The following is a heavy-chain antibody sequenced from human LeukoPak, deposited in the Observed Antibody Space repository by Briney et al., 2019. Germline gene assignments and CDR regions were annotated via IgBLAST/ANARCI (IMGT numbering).Heavy chain of an antibody. Sequence: GGSLRLSCAASGFTLSSYAMSWVRQAPGKGLEWVSAISGSGGSTYYADSVKGRFTISRDNSKNTLYLQMNSLRAEDTAVYYCAKGLAGYYDSSGYYYYFDYWGQGTLVTVSS. V-gene: IGHV3-23*01. J-gene: IGHJ4*02. CDR2: ISGSGGST. CDR3: AKGLAGYYDSSGYYYYFDY. D-gene: IGHD3-22*01. CDR1: GFTLSSYA.